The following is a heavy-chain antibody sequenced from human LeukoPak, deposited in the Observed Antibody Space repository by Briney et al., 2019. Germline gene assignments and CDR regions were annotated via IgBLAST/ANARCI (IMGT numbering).Heavy chain of an antibody. CDR3: AGHHPRNTVDF. CDR2: ISDIGSI. J-gene: IGHJ4*02. CDR1: GGSISSYY. Sequence: SETLSLTCTVSGGSISSYYWSWIRQPPGKGLEWIAYISDIGSINYNPSLKSRVTISLDTSKNQFSLKLSSVTVADTAVYYCAGHHPRNTVDFWGQGTLVIVSS. D-gene: IGHD2/OR15-2a*01. V-gene: IGHV4-59*08.